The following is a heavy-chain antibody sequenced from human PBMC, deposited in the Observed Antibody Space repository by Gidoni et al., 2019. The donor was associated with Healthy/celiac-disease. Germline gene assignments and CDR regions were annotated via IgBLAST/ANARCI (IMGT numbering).Heavy chain of an antibody. V-gene: IGHV4-34*01. D-gene: IGHD3-10*02. J-gene: IGHJ5*02. Sequence: DGLEWIGEINHSGSTNYNPSLKSRVTISVDTSKNQFSLKLSSVTAADTAVYYCARGSYSVRGVIKCWFDPWGQGTLVTVSS. CDR3: ARGSYSVRGVIKCWFDP. CDR2: INHSGST.